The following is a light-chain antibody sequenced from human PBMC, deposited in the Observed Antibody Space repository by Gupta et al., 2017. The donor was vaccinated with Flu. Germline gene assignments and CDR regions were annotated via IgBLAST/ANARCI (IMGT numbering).Light chain of an antibody. J-gene: IGKJ3*01. CDR3: MQALQTPPFT. CDR2: LGY. CDR1: QSLLHSSGYNY. V-gene: IGKV2-28*01. Sequence: MVMPQSPLSLPVTPGEPASISCRSSQSLLHSSGYNYLYWYLQTPGQSPQLLFNLGYNRACGVPDRFSSSGSGTDFTLKISMVEAEDVGVYYSMQALQTPPFTFGPGTKVEIK.